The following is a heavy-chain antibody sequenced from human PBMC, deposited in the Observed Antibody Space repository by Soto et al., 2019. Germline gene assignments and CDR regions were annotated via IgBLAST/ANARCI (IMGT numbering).Heavy chain of an antibody. Sequence: GESLKISCKGSGCSFTSYWIGWVRQMPGKGLEWMGIIYPGDSDTRYSPSFQGQVTISADKSISTAYLQWSSLKASDTAMYYCARRLGIAAPSNWFDPWGQGTLVTVSS. D-gene: IGHD6-6*01. J-gene: IGHJ5*02. CDR2: IYPGDSDT. CDR3: ARRLGIAAPSNWFDP. CDR1: GCSFTSYW. V-gene: IGHV5-51*01.